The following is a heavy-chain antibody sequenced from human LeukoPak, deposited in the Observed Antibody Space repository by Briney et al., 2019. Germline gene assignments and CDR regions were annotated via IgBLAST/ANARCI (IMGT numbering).Heavy chain of an antibody. CDR3: ARELRYCSGGSCYGFGWFDP. D-gene: IGHD2-15*01. J-gene: IGHJ5*02. V-gene: IGHV4-34*01. CDR2: INHSGST. CDR1: GGSFSGYY. Sequence: SETLSLTCAVYGGSFSGYYWSWIRQPSGKGLEWIGEINHSGSTNYNPSPKSRVTISVDTSKNQFSLKLSSVTAADTAVYYCARELRYCSGGSCYGFGWFDPWGQGTLVTVSS.